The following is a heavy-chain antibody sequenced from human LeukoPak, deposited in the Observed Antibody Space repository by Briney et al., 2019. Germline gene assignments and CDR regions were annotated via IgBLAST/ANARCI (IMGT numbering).Heavy chain of an antibody. CDR1: GLTFDDYG. Sequence: PGGSLRLSCAASGLTFDDYGMSWVRQAPGKWLEWVSGITWNGGSTGYADSGKGRFTISRDNAKNSLYLQINSLRAEDTAFYYCARDPGDILVAGTFDYWGQGTLVTVSS. J-gene: IGHJ4*02. D-gene: IGHD6-19*01. CDR2: ITWNGGST. CDR3: ARDPGDILVAGTFDY. V-gene: IGHV3-20*04.